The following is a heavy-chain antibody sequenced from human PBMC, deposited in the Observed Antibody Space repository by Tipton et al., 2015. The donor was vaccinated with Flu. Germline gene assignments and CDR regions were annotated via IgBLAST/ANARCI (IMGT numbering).Heavy chain of an antibody. J-gene: IGHJ4*02. CDR3: ARSYNSGAGSYYGY. D-gene: IGHD3-10*01. CDR1: GGSISSHY. V-gene: IGHV4-59*08. Sequence: TLSLTCTVSGGSISSHYWSWIRQPPGKGLEWTGYTYFTGSTKYSSSLKSRVTISVDTSKNQFSLKLSSVTAADTAVYYCARSYNSGAGSYYGYWGQGTLVTVS. CDR2: TYFTGST.